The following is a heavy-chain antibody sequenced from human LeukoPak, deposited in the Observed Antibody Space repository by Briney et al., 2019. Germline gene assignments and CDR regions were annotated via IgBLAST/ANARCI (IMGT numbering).Heavy chain of an antibody. Sequence: SETLSLTCTVSGGSISSYYWSWIRQPPGKGLEWIGYIYYSGSTYYYPSLKSRFTISVDTSKNQFSLKLSSVTAADTAVYYCARVAAATTNPRFDSWGQGTLVTVSS. V-gene: IGHV4-59*12. CDR2: IYYSGST. J-gene: IGHJ4*02. CDR1: GGSISSYY. CDR3: ARVAAATTNPRFDS. D-gene: IGHD5-24*01.